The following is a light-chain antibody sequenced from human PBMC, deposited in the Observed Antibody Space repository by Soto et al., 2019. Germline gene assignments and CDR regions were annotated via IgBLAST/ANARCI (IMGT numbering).Light chain of an antibody. CDR3: TSYTRDTALV. CDR2: EVS. CDR1: SSDVGTYNY. Sequence: QSALTQPASVSGSPGQSITISCTGTSSDVGTYNYVSWYQHHPGKAPKLIIYEVSNRPSGVSNRFSGSKSGSTASLTISGHQAEDEADYNCTSYTRDTALVFGTGTKVTVL. V-gene: IGLV2-14*01. J-gene: IGLJ1*01.